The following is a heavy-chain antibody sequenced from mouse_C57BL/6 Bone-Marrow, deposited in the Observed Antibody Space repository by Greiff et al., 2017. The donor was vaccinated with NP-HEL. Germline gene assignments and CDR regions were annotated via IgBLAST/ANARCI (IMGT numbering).Heavy chain of an antibody. CDR2: IYPGNSDT. D-gene: IGHD1-2*01. V-gene: IGHV1-5*01. CDR3: TRGYGHWYFDV. J-gene: IGHJ1*03. CDR1: GYTFTSYW. Sequence: VQLQQSGTVLARPGASVKMSCKTSGYTFTSYWMHWVKQRPGQGLEWIGAIYPGNSDTSYNHKFTGKAKLTAVTSASPAYMELSSLTNEESAVYDCTRGYGHWYFDVWGTGTTVTVSS.